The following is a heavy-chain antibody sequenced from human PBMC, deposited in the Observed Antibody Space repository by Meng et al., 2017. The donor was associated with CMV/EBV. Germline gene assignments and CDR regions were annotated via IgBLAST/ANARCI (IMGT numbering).Heavy chain of an antibody. Sequence: GGSLRLSCAASGFTFSSYSMNWVRQAPGKGLEWVAVISYDGSNKVYADSVKGRFTISRDNSKKTLYLQMNSLRGEDMAVYHCARDGDPGAESHDAFDIWGQGTMVTVSS. D-gene: IGHD1-14*01. CDR3: ARDGDPGAESHDAFDI. J-gene: IGHJ3*02. CDR2: ISYDGSNK. CDR1: GFTFSSYS. V-gene: IGHV3-30*03.